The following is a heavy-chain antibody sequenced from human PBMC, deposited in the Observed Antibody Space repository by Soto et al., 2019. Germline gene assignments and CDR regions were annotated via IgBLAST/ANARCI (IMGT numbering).Heavy chain of an antibody. CDR2: ISYDGSNK. J-gene: IGHJ4*02. CDR3: TKDLRWYYYDSSGSGYFDY. Sequence: GGSLRLSCAASGFTFSNYGMHWVRQAPGKGLEWVAVISYDGSNKYYADSVKGRFTISRDNSKNTLYLQMNSLRAEDTAVYYCTKDLRWYYYDSSGSGYFDYWGQGTLVTVSS. V-gene: IGHV3-30*18. D-gene: IGHD3-22*01. CDR1: GFTFSNYG.